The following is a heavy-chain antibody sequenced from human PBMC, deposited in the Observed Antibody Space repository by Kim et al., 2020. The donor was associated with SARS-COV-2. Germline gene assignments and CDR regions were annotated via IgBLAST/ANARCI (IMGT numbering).Heavy chain of an antibody. D-gene: IGHD3-22*01. Sequence: SLKSRVTISVDTSKNQFSLKLSSVTAADTAVYYCARDDSSGYQALYYFDYWGQGTLVTVSS. J-gene: IGHJ4*02. V-gene: IGHV4-39*07. CDR3: ARDDSSGYQALYYFDY.